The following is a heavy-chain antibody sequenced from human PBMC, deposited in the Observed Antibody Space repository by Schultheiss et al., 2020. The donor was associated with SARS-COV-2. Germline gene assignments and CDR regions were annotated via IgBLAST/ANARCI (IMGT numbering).Heavy chain of an antibody. J-gene: IGHJ3*02. V-gene: IGHV4-34*01. Sequence: SETLSLTCAVYGGSFSGYYWSWIRQTPGKGPEWIGEINHSGSTYYNPSLKSRVTISVDTSKNQFSLKLSSVTAADTAVYYCARDCSSTSCYPGNDAFDILVQGTMSTV. CDR2: INHSGST. D-gene: IGHD2-2*01. CDR3: ARDCSSTSCYPGNDAFDI. CDR1: GGSFSGYY.